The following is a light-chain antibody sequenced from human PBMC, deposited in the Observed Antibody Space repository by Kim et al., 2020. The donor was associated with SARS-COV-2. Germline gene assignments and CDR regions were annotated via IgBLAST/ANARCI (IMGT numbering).Light chain of an antibody. Sequence: QLVLTQSPSASASLGASVKLTCTLSSGHSSYPIAWHQQQPERGTRYLMRLNSDGSHNKGDGIPDRFSGSSSGAERYLTISSLQSEDEADYYCQTWGAGRGVFGGGTKLTVL. CDR2: LNSDGSH. CDR3: QTWGAGRGV. CDR1: SGHSSYP. V-gene: IGLV4-69*01. J-gene: IGLJ3*02.